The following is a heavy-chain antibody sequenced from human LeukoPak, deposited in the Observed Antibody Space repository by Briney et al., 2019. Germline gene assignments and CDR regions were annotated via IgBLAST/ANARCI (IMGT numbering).Heavy chain of an antibody. J-gene: IGHJ4*02. Sequence: GGSLRLSCAASRFTLSNYWMSWVRQAPGKGLEWVANVKQDGSETYYVDSVKGRFTISRDNAKNSLSLQMNSLRAEDTAVYYCARQRGSGCLDYRGQGTLVTVSS. CDR3: ARQRGSGCLDY. CDR2: VKQDGSET. D-gene: IGHD6-19*01. CDR1: RFTLSNYW. V-gene: IGHV3-7*01.